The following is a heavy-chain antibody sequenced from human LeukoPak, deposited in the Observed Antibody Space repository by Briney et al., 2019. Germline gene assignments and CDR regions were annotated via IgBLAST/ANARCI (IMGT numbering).Heavy chain of an antibody. J-gene: IGHJ4*02. CDR3: SRAKRIDVQNTPYYFDF. V-gene: IGHV2-5*02. Sequence: SGPTLVNPTQTLTLTCSFSGFSVNTDGMSEGWVRQPSGKALEWLAIIYWDDDKSYSSSLKERLTIRKDASKTQVVLTMTNMDPVDSATYFCSRAKRIDVQNTPYYFDFWGQGILVTVSS. D-gene: IGHD3-10*02. CDR2: IYWDDDK. CDR1: GFSVNTDGMS.